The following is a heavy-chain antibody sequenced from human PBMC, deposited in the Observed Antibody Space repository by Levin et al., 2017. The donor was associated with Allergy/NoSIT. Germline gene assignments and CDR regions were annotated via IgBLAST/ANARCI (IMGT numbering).Heavy chain of an antibody. J-gene: IGHJ4*02. CDR2: IRSKTYGGTT. V-gene: IGHV3-49*04. CDR3: TSPLGYCSSTACPGFDY. Sequence: GGSLRLSCTSSGFTFGDYPMSWVRQAPGKGLEWVGFIRSKTYGGTTEYAASVKGRFTISRDDSKSIVYLQMNSLKTEDTAVYYCTSPLGYCSSTACPGFDYWGQGTLVTVSS. CDR1: GFTFGDYP. D-gene: IGHD2-2*01.